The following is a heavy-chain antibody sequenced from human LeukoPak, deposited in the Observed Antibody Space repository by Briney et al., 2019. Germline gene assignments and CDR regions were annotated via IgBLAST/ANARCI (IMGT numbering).Heavy chain of an antibody. V-gene: IGHV1-18*01. CDR3: ARAWPRDAFDI. D-gene: IGHD5-12*01. J-gene: IGHJ3*02. Sequence: ASVKVSCKASGGTFSSYAISWVRQAPGQGLEWMGWISAYNGNTNYAQKLQGRVTMTTDTSTSTAYMELRSLRSDDTAVYYCARAWPRDAFDIWGQGTMVTVSS. CDR2: ISAYNGNT. CDR1: GGTFSSYA.